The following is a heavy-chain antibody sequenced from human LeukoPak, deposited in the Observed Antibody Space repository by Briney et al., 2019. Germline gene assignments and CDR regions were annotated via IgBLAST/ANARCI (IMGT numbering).Heavy chain of an antibody. Sequence: GGSLRLSCEDSGFTFSHFWMNWVRQAPGKGLEWVAIIKQDGSETYYVDSVRGRFTISRDNAKNSVYLQMNSLRAEDTAVYYCAGDRGWLIASWGQGTLVTVSS. V-gene: IGHV3-7*01. J-gene: IGHJ4*02. D-gene: IGHD6-19*01. CDR2: IKQDGSET. CDR1: GFTFSHFW. CDR3: AGDRGWLIAS.